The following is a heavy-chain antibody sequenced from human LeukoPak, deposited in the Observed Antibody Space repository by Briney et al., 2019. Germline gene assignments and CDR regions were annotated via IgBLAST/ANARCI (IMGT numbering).Heavy chain of an antibody. CDR1: GFTFSSYA. CDR3: AREVTRSGSYYKGGAFDI. V-gene: IGHV3-66*01. D-gene: IGHD1-26*01. CDR2: IYSGGST. Sequence: QPGGSLRLSCAASGFTFSSYAMSWVRQAPGKGLEWVSVIYSGGSTYYADSVKGRFTISRDNSKNTLYLQMNSLRAEDTAVYYCAREVTRSGSYYKGGAFDIWGQGTMATVSS. J-gene: IGHJ3*02.